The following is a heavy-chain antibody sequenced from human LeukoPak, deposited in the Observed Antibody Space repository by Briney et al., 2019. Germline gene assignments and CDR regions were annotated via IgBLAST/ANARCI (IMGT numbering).Heavy chain of an antibody. CDR1: GGSITSYY. Sequence: ETLSLTCTVSGGSITSYYWSWIRQPPGKGLEWVSSISSSGSYIYYADSVKGRFTISRDNAKNSLFLHMTRLSAEDTAVYYCATTQGILGTDTTGDFWGQGTLVTVSS. CDR3: ATTQGILGTDTTGDF. CDR2: ISSSGSYI. V-gene: IGHV3-21*06. J-gene: IGHJ4*02. D-gene: IGHD2-15*01.